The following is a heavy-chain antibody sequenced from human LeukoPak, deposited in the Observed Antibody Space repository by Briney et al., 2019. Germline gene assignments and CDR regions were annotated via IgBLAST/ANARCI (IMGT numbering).Heavy chain of an antibody. Sequence: SETLSLTCAVYGGYISGHYWSWIRQSPGKGLEWIGEIGHRGSTNYNPSLKSRLSISMDTSKNQFSLKLSSVTAADTAVYYCARTTEAHSWQTRYYSYYMDVWGKGTTVTVSS. V-gene: IGHV4-34*01. D-gene: IGHD6-13*01. CDR1: GGYISGHY. J-gene: IGHJ6*03. CDR3: ARTTEAHSWQTRYYSYYMDV. CDR2: IGHRGST.